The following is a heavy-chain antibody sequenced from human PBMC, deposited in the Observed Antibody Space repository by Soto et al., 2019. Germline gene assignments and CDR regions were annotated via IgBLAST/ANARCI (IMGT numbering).Heavy chain of an antibody. J-gene: IGHJ1*01. CDR3: ARDRIAVAGNPEYFQH. D-gene: IGHD6-19*01. CDR1: GFTFSTYS. CDR2: ISSSSSTI. Sequence: GGSLRLSCAASGFTFSTYSMNWVRQAPGKGLEWVSYISSSSSTIFYADSVKGRFTISRDNAKNSLYLQMNSLRAEDTAVYYCARDRIAVAGNPEYFQHWGQGTLVTVSS. V-gene: IGHV3-48*01.